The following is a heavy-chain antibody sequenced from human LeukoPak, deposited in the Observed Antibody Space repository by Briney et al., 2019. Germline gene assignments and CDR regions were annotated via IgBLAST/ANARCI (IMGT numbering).Heavy chain of an antibody. D-gene: IGHD6-13*01. CDR3: ARDSIAAAGISGFDY. J-gene: IGHJ4*02. CDR1: GGSITSYS. CDR2: IYYSGST. V-gene: IGHV4-59*01. Sequence: PSETLSLTCTVSGGSITSYSWTWIRQPPGKELEWIGYIYYSGSTNYNPSLKSRVTISVDTSKNQFSLKLSSVTAADTAVYYCARDSIAAAGISGFDYWGQGTLVTVSS.